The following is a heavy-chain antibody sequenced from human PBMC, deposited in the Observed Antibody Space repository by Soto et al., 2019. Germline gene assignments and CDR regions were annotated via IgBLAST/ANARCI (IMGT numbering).Heavy chain of an antibody. V-gene: IGHV1-3*01. CDR3: ARALAVILTGYSLNWFDP. D-gene: IGHD3-9*01. CDR2: INAGNGNT. J-gene: IGHJ5*02. Sequence: ASVKVSCKASGYTFTSYAMHWVRQAPGQRLEWMGWINAGNGNTKYSQKFQGRVTITRDTSASTAYMELSSLRSEDTAVYYCARALAVILTGYSLNWFDPLGQGTLFTVS. CDR1: GYTFTSYA.